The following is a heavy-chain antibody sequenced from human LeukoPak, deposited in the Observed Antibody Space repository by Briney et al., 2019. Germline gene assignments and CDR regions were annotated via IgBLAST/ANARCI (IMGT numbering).Heavy chain of an antibody. CDR3: ARHVVRGYYYGMDV. CDR1: GGSISSGSYY. CDR2: IYTSGST. Sequence: SETLSLTCTVSGGSISSGSYYWSWIRQPAGKGLEWIGRIYTSGSTNYNPSLKSRVTISVDTSKNQFSLKLSSVTAADTAVYYCARHVVRGYYYGMDVWGQGTRVTVSS. J-gene: IGHJ6*02. V-gene: IGHV4-61*02. D-gene: IGHD2-15*01.